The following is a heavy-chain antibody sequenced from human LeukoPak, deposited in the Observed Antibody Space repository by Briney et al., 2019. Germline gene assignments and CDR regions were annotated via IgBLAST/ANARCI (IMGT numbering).Heavy chain of an antibody. Sequence: SQTLSLTCAISGDSVSSNTAAWNWIRQSPSRGLEWLGRTHFRSRWYNDCAVSLKSRITINPDTSKNQFSLHLTSVTLEDTAVYYCARESGACSGGSCYLYFDLWGRGTLVTVSS. V-gene: IGHV6-1*01. CDR2: THFRSRWYN. CDR1: GDSVSSNTAA. J-gene: IGHJ2*01. D-gene: IGHD2-15*01. CDR3: ARESGACSGGSCYLYFDL.